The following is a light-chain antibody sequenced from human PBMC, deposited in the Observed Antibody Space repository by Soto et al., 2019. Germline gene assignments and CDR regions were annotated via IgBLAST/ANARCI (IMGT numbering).Light chain of an antibody. Sequence: EIVMTQSPATLSVSPGERATFSCRASQSISSNLAWYQRRPGQAPRLLIYGASARATGIPARFSGSGSGTEFTLTISSLQSEDFAVYYCQQYNNWRPYTFGQGTKVEIK. V-gene: IGKV3-15*01. CDR3: QQYNNWRPYT. CDR2: GAS. CDR1: QSISSN. J-gene: IGKJ2*01.